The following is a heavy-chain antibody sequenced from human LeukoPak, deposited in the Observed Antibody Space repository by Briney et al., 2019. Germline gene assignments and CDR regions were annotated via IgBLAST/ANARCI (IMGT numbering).Heavy chain of an antibody. CDR3: TRDGRRGTLGDVFGL. CDR1: GGSITSGNYF. CDR2: TTPSGST. V-gene: IGHV4-61*02. D-gene: IGHD1-26*01. J-gene: IGHJ3*01. Sequence: SETLSLTCTVSGGSITSGNYFWSWIRQPAGKGLEWIGRTTPSGSTNYNPSLKSRVTISVDTSNNQFSLRLSSVTAADTAVYYCTRDGRRGTLGDVFGLGGKGTIITVSS.